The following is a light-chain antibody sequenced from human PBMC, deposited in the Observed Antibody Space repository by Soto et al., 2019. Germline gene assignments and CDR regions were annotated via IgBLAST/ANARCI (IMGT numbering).Light chain of an antibody. CDR3: QQYGSSLYT. V-gene: IGKV3-20*01. CDR1: QSVSSSY. CDR2: GAS. J-gene: IGKJ2*01. Sequence: EIVLPQSPGTLSLSPGERDTLSCRASQSVSSSYLAWYQQKPGQAPRLLIYGASSRATGIPDRFSGSGSGTDFTLTISRLEPEDFAVYYCQQYGSSLYTFGQGTKLEIK.